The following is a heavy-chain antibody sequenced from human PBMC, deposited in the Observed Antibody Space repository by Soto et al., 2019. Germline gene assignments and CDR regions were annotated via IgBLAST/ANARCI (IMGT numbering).Heavy chain of an antibody. CDR2: ISAYNGNT. V-gene: IGHV1-18*01. Sequence: ASVKVSCKASGYTFNSYGISWVRQAPGQGLEWMGWISAYNGNTNYAQKLQGSVTMTTDTSTSTAYMELRSLRSDDTAVYYCAGARGSGWLNWFDPGGRGPRVTVSS. J-gene: IGHJ5*02. CDR3: AGARGSGWLNWFDP. D-gene: IGHD6-19*01. CDR1: GYTFNSYG.